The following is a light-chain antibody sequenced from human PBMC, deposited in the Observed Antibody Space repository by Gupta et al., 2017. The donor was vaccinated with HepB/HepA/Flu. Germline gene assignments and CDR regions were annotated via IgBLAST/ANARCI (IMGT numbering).Light chain of an antibody. CDR3: HAADSSGTYV. CDR1: ALPKQY. V-gene: IGLV3-25*03. CDR2: KDS. J-gene: IGLJ1*01. Sequence: SYELTQPTWVSVSTGKTARITCSGDALPKQYASWYQQKPGQAPVLVIYKDSYRPAGIPGRFSASRSGTTVTMTISDDQEEDDADYYCHAADSSGTYVFGTGTKLTVL.